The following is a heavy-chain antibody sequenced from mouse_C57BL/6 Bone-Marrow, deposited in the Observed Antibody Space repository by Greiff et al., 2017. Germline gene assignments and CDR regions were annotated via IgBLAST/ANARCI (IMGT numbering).Heavy chain of an antibody. CDR3: SCCYYEDDEDY. CDR1: GFNITDYY. Sequence: VQLQQSGAELVKPGASVKLSCTASGFNITDYYMHWVKQRTEQGLEWIGRIDPEDGETKYAPKFQGKATITTATSSNTAYLQLSSLTSEDTAIYYCSCCYYEDDEDYWGQGTTLTVSS. J-gene: IGHJ2*01. V-gene: IGHV14-2*01. D-gene: IGHD2-4*01. CDR2: IDPEDGET.